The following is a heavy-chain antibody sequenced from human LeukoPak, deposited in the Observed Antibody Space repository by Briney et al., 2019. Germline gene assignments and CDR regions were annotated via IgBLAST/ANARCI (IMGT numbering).Heavy chain of an antibody. CDR2: FNPNTVDA. J-gene: IGHJ4*02. V-gene: IGHV1-2*04. D-gene: IGHD6-25*01. CDR3: ATGGPQTSGEKRGLDY. Sequence: ASVKVSCKASGYRFTDFSIYWVRQAPGQGLEWMGWFNPNTVDAKYAEKFQGWITMTSDTPIRTAYMEIRSLKSDDTAIYYCATGGPQTSGEKRGLDYWGQGTLVTVSS. CDR1: GYRFTDFS.